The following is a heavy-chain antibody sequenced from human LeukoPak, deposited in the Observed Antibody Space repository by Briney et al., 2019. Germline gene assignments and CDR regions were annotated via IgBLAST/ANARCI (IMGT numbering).Heavy chain of an antibody. Sequence: GGSLRLSCAASGFTFSTYAMHWVRQAPGKGLEWVAIVSYDGSNKYYADSVRGRFTISRDNSKNTLYLQMNSLRAEDTALYYCARGPPLSKYYFDYWGQGTLVTVSS. CDR1: GFTFSTYA. CDR2: VSYDGSNK. V-gene: IGHV3-30*14. CDR3: ARGPPLSKYYFDY. D-gene: IGHD2/OR15-2a*01. J-gene: IGHJ4*02.